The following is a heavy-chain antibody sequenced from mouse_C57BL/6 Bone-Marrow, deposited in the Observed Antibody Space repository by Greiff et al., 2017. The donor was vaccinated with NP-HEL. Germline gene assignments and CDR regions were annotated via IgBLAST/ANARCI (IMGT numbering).Heavy chain of an antibody. CDR3: AREKSYYSNSYYFDY. Sequence: VKLQQPGAELVKPGASVKMSCKASGYTFTSYWITWVKQRPGQGLEWIGDIYPGSGSTNYNEKFKSKATLTVDTSSSTAYMQLSSLTSEDSAVYYCAREKSYYSNSYYFDYWGQGTTLTVSS. CDR2: IYPGSGST. CDR1: GYTFTSYW. D-gene: IGHD2-5*01. V-gene: IGHV1-55*01. J-gene: IGHJ2*01.